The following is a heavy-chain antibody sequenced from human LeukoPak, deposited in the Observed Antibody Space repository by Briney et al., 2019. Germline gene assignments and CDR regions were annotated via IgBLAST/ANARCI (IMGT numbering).Heavy chain of an antibody. CDR2: LKGKTDGETT. CDR3: TTDARYFFDY. CDR1: GFTFSNAW. V-gene: IGHV3-15*05. Sequence: GGSLRLSCAASGFTFSNAWLSWVRQAPGKGRGGVARLKGKTDGETTDYAAPVQDRFTISRDDSKNTVDLQMDSLNSEDTAVYYCTTDARYFFDYWGQGTLVAVSS. J-gene: IGHJ4*02.